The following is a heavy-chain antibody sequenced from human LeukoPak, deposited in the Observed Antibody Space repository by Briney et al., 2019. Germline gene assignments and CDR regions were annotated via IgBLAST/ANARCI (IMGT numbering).Heavy chain of an antibody. Sequence: PGGSLRLSCAASEFTVSSNYMSWVRQAPGKGLEWVSVIYSGGSTYYADSVKGRFTISRDNSKNTLYLQMNSLRAEDTAVYYCARDGGSGIYYNPYCYYYGMDVWGQGTTVTVSS. V-gene: IGHV3-66*01. CDR3: ARDGGSGIYYNPYCYYYGMDV. CDR1: EFTVSSNY. CDR2: IYSGGST. D-gene: IGHD3-10*01. J-gene: IGHJ6*02.